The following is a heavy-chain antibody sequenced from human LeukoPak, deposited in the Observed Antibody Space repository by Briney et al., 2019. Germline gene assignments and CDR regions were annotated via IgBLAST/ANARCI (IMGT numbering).Heavy chain of an antibody. CDR2: INHSGDT. D-gene: IGHD6-6*01. CDR3: VASSLFPPSY. V-gene: IGHV4-34*01. Sequence: SETLSLTCAVYGGFFSDHYWSWIRQAPGKGLEWIGEINHSGDTNYNPSLKSRVTISADTSKNQFSLNLTSVTAADTSVYFCVASSLFPPSYWGQGTLVTVSS. CDR1: GGFFSDHY. J-gene: IGHJ4*02.